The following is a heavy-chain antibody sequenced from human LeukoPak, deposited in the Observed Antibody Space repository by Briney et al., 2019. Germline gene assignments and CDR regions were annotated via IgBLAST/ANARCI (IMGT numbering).Heavy chain of an antibody. CDR2: INPNSGGT. CDR1: GYSFADYY. Sequence: ASVKVSCKASGYSFADYYMHWVRQAPGQGLEWMGWINPNSGGTNYAQKFQGRVTMTRDTSISTAYMELSRLRSDDTAVYYCARSSRMGYSYGYLNFDYWGQGTLVTVSS. CDR3: ARSSRMGYSYGYLNFDY. V-gene: IGHV1-2*02. J-gene: IGHJ4*02. D-gene: IGHD5-18*01.